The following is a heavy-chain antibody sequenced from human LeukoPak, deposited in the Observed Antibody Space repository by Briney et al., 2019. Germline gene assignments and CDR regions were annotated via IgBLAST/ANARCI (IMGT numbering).Heavy chain of an antibody. CDR3: ARVTGYMTEDFFDY. CDR2: IYYSGST. Sequence: SETLSLTCTVSGGSINSYYWSWIRQPPGKGLEWIGYIYYSGSTDYNPSLKSRVTISVDTSRNQFSLRLSSVTAADTAVYYCARVTGYMTEDFFDYWGQGTLVTVSS. CDR1: GGSINSYY. J-gene: IGHJ4*02. V-gene: IGHV4-59*01. D-gene: IGHD6-13*01.